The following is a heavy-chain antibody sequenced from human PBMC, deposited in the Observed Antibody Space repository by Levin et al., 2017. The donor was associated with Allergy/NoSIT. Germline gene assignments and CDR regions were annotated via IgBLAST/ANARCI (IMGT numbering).Heavy chain of an antibody. CDR1: GFTFSSYG. J-gene: IGHJ3*02. CDR2: ISYDGSNK. Sequence: GGSLRLSCAASGFTFSSYGMHWVRQAPGKGLEWVAVISYDGSNKYYADSVKGRFTISRDNSKNTLYLQMNSLRAEDTAVYYCAKVQQPSSSGGYDAFDIWGQGTLVTVSS. D-gene: IGHD6-19*01. CDR3: AKVQQPSSSGGYDAFDI. V-gene: IGHV3-30*18.